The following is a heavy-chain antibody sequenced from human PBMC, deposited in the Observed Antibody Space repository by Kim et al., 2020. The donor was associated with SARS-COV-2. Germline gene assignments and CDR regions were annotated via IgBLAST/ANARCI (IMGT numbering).Heavy chain of an antibody. V-gene: IGHV4-59*01. J-gene: IGHJ3*02. D-gene: IGHD3-22*01. CDR1: GGSISSYY. Sequence: SETLSLTCTVSGGSISSYYWSWIRQPPGKGLEWIGYIYYSGSTNYNPYLKSRVTISVDTSKNQFSLKLSSVTAADTAVYYCARVWEYYYDSSGYFAFDIWGQGTMVTVSS. CDR2: IYYSGST. CDR3: ARVWEYYYDSSGYFAFDI.